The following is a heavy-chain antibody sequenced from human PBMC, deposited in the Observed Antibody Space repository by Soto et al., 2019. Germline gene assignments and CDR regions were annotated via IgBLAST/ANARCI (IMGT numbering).Heavy chain of an antibody. J-gene: IGHJ1*01. CDR3: ARAGYYYDSSGSLPEEYFQH. CDR2: ISYDGSNK. V-gene: IGHV3-30-3*01. D-gene: IGHD3-22*01. Sequence: GGSLRLSCAASGFTFSSYAMHWVRQAPGKGLEWVAVISYDGSNKYYADSVKGRFTISRDNSKNTLYLQMNSLRAEDTAVYYCARAGYYYDSSGSLPEEYFQHWGQGTLVTVSS. CDR1: GFTFSSYA.